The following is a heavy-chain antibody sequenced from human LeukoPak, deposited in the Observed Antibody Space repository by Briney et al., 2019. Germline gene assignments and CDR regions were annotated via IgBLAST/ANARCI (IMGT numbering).Heavy chain of an antibody. J-gene: IGHJ6*02. V-gene: IGHV7-4-1*02. CDR2: INTNTENP. CDR1: GYTFTSYA. CDR3: ARPISSTGYYYGMDV. Sequence: ASVKVSCKASGYTFTSYAMNWVRQAPGQGLEWMGWINTNTENPTYAQGFTGRFVFSLDTSVSTAYLQISSLKAEDTAVYYCARPISSTGYYYGMDVWGQGTTVTVSS. D-gene: IGHD1-1*01.